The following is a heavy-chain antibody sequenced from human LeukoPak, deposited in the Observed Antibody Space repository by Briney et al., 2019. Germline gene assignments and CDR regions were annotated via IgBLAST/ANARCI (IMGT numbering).Heavy chain of an antibody. CDR3: AKVWAVYDTSRYRTYFDY. CDR1: GFTFSTYN. V-gene: IGHV3-23*01. D-gene: IGHD6-13*01. CDR2: ISGGGETT. Sequence: PGGSLRLSCAASGFTFSTYNMNWVRQAPGKGLEWVSSISGGGETTYYADSVKGRFPISRDNSKSTLYLQMNSLRPEDTALYYCAKVWAVYDTSRYRTYFDYWGQGTLVTVSS. J-gene: IGHJ4*02.